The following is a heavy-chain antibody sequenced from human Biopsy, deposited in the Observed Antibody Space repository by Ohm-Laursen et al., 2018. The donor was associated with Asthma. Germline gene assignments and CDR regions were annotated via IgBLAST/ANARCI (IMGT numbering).Heavy chain of an antibody. CDR1: GFTVSSNG. V-gene: IGHV3-53*01. D-gene: IGHD4-17*01. J-gene: IGHJ3*02. CDR3: ARPYGVIFFSGAFDI. CDR2: IYGGGGR. Sequence: SLRLSCAASGFTVSSNGMSWVRQPPGKGLEWVSVIYGGGGRFYADSAKGRVSISRDISKNHLSLQRNSLRAEDTAAYYCARPYGVIFFSGAFDIWGQGTMVTVSS.